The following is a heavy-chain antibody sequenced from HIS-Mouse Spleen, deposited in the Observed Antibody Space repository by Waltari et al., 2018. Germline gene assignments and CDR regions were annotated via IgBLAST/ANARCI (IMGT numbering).Heavy chain of an antibody. V-gene: IGHV4-39*07. CDR3: ARDELYSGYDWEGYYYGMDV. CDR2: IYYSGST. D-gene: IGHD5-12*01. Sequence: QLQLQESGPGLVKPSETLSLTCTVSGGSISSSSYYWGWIRQPPGKGLEWIGVIYYSGSTYYNPSLKSRVTISVDTSKNQFSLKLSSVTAADTAVYYCARDELYSGYDWEGYYYGMDVWGQGTTVTVSS. CDR1: GGSISSSSYY. J-gene: IGHJ6*02.